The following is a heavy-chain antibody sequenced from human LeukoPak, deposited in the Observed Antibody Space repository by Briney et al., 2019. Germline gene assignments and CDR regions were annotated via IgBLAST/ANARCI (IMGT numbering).Heavy chain of an antibody. D-gene: IGHD6-13*01. Sequence: SETLSLTCTVSGGSISSSSYYWGWIRQPPGEGLEWIGYIYYSGSTNYNPSLKSRVTISVDTSRNQFSLKLTSVTAADTAVYYCARTATYGSTWYPTYYYYYGMDVWGQGTTVTVSS. CDR1: GGSISSSSYY. CDR2: IYYSGST. CDR3: ARTATYGSTWYPTYYYYYGMDV. V-gene: IGHV4-61*05. J-gene: IGHJ6*02.